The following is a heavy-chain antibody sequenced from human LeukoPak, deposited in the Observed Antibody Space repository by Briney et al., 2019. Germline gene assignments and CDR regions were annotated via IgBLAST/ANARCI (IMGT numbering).Heavy chain of an antibody. CDR1: GGSFSGYY. Sequence: SETLSLTCAVYGGSFSGYYWSWIRQPPGKGLEWIGEINHSGSTNYNPSLKSRVTIPVDTSKNQFSLKLSSVTAADTAVYYCARKGATGYFDYWGQGTLVTVSS. CDR2: INHSGST. V-gene: IGHV4-34*01. J-gene: IGHJ4*02. CDR3: ARKGATGYFDY. D-gene: IGHD1-26*01.